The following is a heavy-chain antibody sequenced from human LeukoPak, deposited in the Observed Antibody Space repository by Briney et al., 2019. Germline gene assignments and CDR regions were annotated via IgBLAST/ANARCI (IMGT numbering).Heavy chain of an antibody. CDR3: ARDISIFGVVIPRGAFDI. CDR1: GFTFSSYA. V-gene: IGHV3-64*01. CDR2: ISSNGGST. J-gene: IGHJ3*02. Sequence: PGGSLRLSCAASGFTFSSYAMHWVRQAPGKGLEYVSAISSNGGSTYYANSVKGRFTISRDNSKNTLYLQMGSLRAEDMAVYYCARDISIFGVVIPRGAFDIWGQGTMVTVSS. D-gene: IGHD3-3*01.